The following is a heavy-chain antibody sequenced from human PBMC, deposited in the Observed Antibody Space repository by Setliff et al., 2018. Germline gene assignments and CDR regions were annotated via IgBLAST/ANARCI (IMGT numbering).Heavy chain of an antibody. CDR1: GFTFSDYY. CDR3: ARDRNRYFGDLTFDY. V-gene: IGHV3-11*04. D-gene: IGHD3-9*01. CDR2: ISSSGSTI. J-gene: IGHJ4*02. Sequence: PGGSLRLSCAASGFTFSDYYMSWIRQAPGKGLEWVSYISSSGSTIYYADSVKGRFTISRANAKNSLYLQMNSLRAEDTAVYYCARDRNRYFGDLTFDYWGQGTLVTVSS.